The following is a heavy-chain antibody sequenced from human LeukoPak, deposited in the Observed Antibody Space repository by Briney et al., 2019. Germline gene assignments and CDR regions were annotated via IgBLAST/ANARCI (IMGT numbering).Heavy chain of an antibody. V-gene: IGHV5-10-1*01. CDR2: IDPSDSYT. Sequence: GESLRISCKGPGSSFTSYWINWVRQMPGKGLEWMGRIDPSDSYTNYSPSFQGHVTISADKSISTAYLQWSSLKASDTAMYYCARGPSGYSSSWYDYWGQGTLVTASS. J-gene: IGHJ4*02. CDR1: GSSFTSYW. CDR3: ARGPSGYSSSWYDY. D-gene: IGHD6-13*01.